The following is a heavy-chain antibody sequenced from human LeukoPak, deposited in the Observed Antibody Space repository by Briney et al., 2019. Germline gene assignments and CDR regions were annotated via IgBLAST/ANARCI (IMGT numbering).Heavy chain of an antibody. V-gene: IGHV4-59*01. D-gene: IGHD6-19*01. Sequence: SETLSLTCTVSGGSISSYHWSWIRQSPGKGLEWIAYMYDSGGTNYSPSLKSRVTISVDTSKNQFSLNLSSVTAADTAVYYCARVVAVAEVSVFQHWGQGTLVTVSS. J-gene: IGHJ1*01. CDR1: GGSISSYH. CDR3: ARVVAVAEVSVFQH. CDR2: MYDSGGT.